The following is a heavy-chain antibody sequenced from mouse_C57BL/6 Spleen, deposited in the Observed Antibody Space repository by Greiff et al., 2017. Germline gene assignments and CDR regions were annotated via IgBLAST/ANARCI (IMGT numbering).Heavy chain of an antibody. CDR2: IDPASGTT. V-gene: IGHV14-3*01. Sequence: VQLQQSVAELVRPGASVKMSCTASGFNIKDTYMHWVKQRPEQGLEWIGRIDPASGTTKYAPKFQGKATITADTSSNTAYLQLSSLTSEDTAIYYYARDYWGHFDVWGTGTTVTVSS. CDR1: GFNIKDTY. CDR3: ARDYWGHFDV. J-gene: IGHJ1*03. D-gene: IGHD1-1*01.